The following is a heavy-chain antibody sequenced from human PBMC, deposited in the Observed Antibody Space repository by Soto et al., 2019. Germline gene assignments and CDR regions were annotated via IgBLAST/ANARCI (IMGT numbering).Heavy chain of an antibody. CDR3: ARVYCSGGSCYLGFGWYYYYMDV. D-gene: IGHD2-15*01. J-gene: IGHJ6*03. Sequence: QVQLVQSGAEVKKPGASVKVSCKASGYTFTIYGISWVRQAPGQGLEWMGWISAYNGNTNYAQKLQGRVTMTTDTSTSTAYMELRSLRSDDTAVYYCARVYCSGGSCYLGFGWYYYYMDVWGKGTTVTVSS. V-gene: IGHV1-18*01. CDR2: ISAYNGNT. CDR1: GYTFTIYG.